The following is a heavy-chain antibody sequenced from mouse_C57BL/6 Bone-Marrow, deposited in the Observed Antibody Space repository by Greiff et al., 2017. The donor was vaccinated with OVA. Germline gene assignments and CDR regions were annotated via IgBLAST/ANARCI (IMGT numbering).Heavy chain of an antibody. Sequence: VQLQQSGPELVKPGASVKISCKASGYTFTDYYMNWVKQSHGKSLEWIGDINPNNGGTSYNQKFKGKATLTVDKSSSTAYMELRSLTSEDSAVYYCARLLSYYAMDYWGQGTSVTVSS. V-gene: IGHV1-26*01. J-gene: IGHJ4*01. CDR3: ARLLSYYAMDY. CDR2: INPNNGGT. CDR1: GYTFTDYY.